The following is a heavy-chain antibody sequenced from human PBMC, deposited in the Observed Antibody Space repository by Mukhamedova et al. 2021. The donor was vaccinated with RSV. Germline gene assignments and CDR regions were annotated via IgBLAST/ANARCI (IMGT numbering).Heavy chain of an antibody. Sequence: GLEWMGIINLGGGSPRFAQKLQGRVTMTSDTSTSTVYMELSRLTSDDTAIYYCARGSSGDSYSYRFYYFDFWGQGTLVTVSS. D-gene: IGHD5-18*01. CDR3: ARGSSGDSYSYRFYYFDF. CDR2: INLGGGSP. J-gene: IGHJ4*02. V-gene: IGHV1-46*04.